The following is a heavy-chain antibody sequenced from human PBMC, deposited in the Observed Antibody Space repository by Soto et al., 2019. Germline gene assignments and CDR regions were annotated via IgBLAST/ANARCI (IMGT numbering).Heavy chain of an antibody. J-gene: IGHJ4*02. CDR2: ISYDGSNK. CDR3: ARDEYDSSGYRN. CDR1: GFTFSSYA. V-gene: IGHV3-30-3*01. Sequence: QVQLVESGGGVVQPGRSLRLSCAASGFTFSSYAMHWVRQAPGKGLEWVAVISYDGSNKYYADSVKGRFTISRDNSKNTLYLQMNSLRAEDTAVYYCARDEYDSSGYRNWVQGTLVTVSS. D-gene: IGHD3-22*01.